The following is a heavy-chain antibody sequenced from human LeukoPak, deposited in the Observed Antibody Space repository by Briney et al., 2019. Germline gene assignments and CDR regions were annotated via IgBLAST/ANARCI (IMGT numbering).Heavy chain of an antibody. Sequence: SETPSLTCTGSGYSISSGYYWLWIRRPPPQALQWIASIYHSGSSYYNPSLKSRVTISVDTSKNQFSLKLSSVTAADTAVYYRARTVYSSGWYGLDYWGQGTLVTVSS. V-gene: IGHV4-38-2*02. CDR2: IYHSGSS. CDR1: GYSISSGYY. CDR3: ARTVYSSGWYGLDY. D-gene: IGHD6-19*01. J-gene: IGHJ4*02.